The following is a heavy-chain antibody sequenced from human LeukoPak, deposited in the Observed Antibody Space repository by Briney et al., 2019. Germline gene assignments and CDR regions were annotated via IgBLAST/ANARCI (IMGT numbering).Heavy chain of an antibody. V-gene: IGHV1-3*01. CDR3: ARVEAVLHYYYYGMDV. D-gene: IGHD2-15*01. Sequence: ASVKVSCKASGYTVTSYAMHWVRQAPGQRLEWMGWINAGNGNTKYSQKFQGRVTITRDTSASTAYMELSSLRSEDTAVYYCARVEAVLHYYYYGMDVWGQGTTVTVSS. CDR2: INAGNGNT. CDR1: GYTVTSYA. J-gene: IGHJ6*02.